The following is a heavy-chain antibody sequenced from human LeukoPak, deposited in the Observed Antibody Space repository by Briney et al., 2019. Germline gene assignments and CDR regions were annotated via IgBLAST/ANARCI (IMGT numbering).Heavy chain of an antibody. CDR1: GVSISTYS. CDR2: IYYSGTT. V-gene: IGHV4-59*01. J-gene: IGHJ5*02. Sequence: SETLSLTCTVSGVSISTYSWSRIRQSPGKALEWIGYIYYSGTTNYNPSLKSRLTISVDTSKNQFSLKLSSVTAADTAVYYCAGDSSGWSGWFDPWGQGTLVTVSS. D-gene: IGHD6-19*01. CDR3: AGDSSGWSGWFDP.